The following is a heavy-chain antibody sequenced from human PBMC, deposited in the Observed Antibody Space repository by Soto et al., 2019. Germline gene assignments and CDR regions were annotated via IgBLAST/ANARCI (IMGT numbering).Heavy chain of an antibody. D-gene: IGHD5-18*01. V-gene: IGHV5-51*01. CDR3: ATVPSDHRDSTYGYDYLDY. CDR2: FYPGDSDT. J-gene: IGHJ4*02. Sequence: PGESLKISCKGSGYNFPTYWIAWVRQMPGKGLEWMGIFYPGDSDTRYSPSFQGQVTISGDKSISTAYLQWSSLKASDTAIYYCATVPSDHRDSTYGYDYLDYWGPGTLVTVSS. CDR1: GYNFPTYW.